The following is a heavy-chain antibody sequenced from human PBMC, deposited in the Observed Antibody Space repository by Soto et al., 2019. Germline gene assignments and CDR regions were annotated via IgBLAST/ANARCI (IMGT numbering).Heavy chain of an antibody. V-gene: IGHV3-23*01. Sequence: EVQLLESGGGLVQPGGSLRLSCVASGHTFHSYAMSWVRQAPGKGLEWVSGISGSGGSTYYADSVRGRFTISRDDSKNTLYVQMTSLRAEDTALYYCAKVSRCIGVVPAALNWGQGTLVTVSS. J-gene: IGHJ4*02. D-gene: IGHD2-2*01. CDR1: GHTFHSYA. CDR3: AKVSRCIGVVPAALN. CDR2: ISGSGGST.